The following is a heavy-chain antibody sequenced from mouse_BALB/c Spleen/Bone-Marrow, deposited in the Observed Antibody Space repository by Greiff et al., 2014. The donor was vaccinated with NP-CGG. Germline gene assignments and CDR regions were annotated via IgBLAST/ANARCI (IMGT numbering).Heavy chain of an antibody. Sequence: VQLQQSGAELVKPGASVKLSCTASGFNIKATYLHWVKQRPDQGLEWIGRIDPANGTPHYDPRFPGKATITAATSSNTAYLQLSSLTSEDTAVYYCSIYYGNYYAMDYWGQGTSVTVSS. CDR2: IDPANGTP. CDR1: GFNIKATY. CDR3: SIYYGNYYAMDY. D-gene: IGHD2-1*01. J-gene: IGHJ4*01. V-gene: IGHV14-3*02.